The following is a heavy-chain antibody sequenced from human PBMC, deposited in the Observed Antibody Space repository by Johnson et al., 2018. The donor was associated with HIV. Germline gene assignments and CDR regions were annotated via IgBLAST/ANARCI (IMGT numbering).Heavy chain of an antibody. CDR3: ARRSARSGGFDL. D-gene: IGHD2-8*02. Sequence: QVQLVESGGGLVKPGGSLILSCVASGFTFSDYYMTWFRQAPGKGLEWVSYISSSCSTIYSADSVRGRFTISRDNAKNSLSLQMNSLRAEDTAVYYCARRSARSGGFDLWGQGTMVTVSS. CDR1: GFTFSDYY. J-gene: IGHJ3*01. V-gene: IGHV3-11*04. CDR2: ISSSCSTI.